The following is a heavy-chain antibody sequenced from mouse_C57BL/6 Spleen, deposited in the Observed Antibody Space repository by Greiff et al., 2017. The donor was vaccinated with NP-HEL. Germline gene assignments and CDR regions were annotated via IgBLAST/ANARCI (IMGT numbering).Heavy chain of an antibody. CDR2: ISSGSSTI. V-gene: IGHV5-17*01. D-gene: IGHD1-1*01. CDR3: ARRPTVVPPYAMDY. J-gene: IGHJ4*01. CDR1: GFTFSDYG. Sequence: EVMLVESGGGLVKPGGSLKLSCAASGFTFSDYGMHWVRQAPEKGLEWVAYISSGSSTIYYADTVKGRFTISRDNAKNTLFLQMTSLRSEDTAMYYCARRPTVVPPYAMDYWGQGTSVTVSS.